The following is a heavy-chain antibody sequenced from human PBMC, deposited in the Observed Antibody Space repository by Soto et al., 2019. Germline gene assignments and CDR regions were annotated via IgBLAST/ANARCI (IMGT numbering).Heavy chain of an antibody. Sequence: EVHLLESGGDLVQPGGSLRLSCAASGFTFSSHAMSWVRQTPGRGLEWVSSISGSDDSTYYADSVKGRFTISRDNSKSTLHLQMNSLRAEDTAIYYCEKYRAKYRITPAYHFFDSWGKGTLVTVSS. V-gene: IGHV3-23*01. D-gene: IGHD2-2*01. J-gene: IGHJ4*02. CDR3: EKYRAKYRITPAYHFFDS. CDR2: ISGSDDST. CDR1: GFTFSSHA.